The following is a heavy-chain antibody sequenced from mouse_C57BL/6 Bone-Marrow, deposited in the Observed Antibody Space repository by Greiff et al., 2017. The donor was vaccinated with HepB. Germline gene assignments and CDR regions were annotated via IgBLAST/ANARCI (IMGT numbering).Heavy chain of an antibody. Sequence: EVQRVESGGGLVKPGGSLNLSCAASGFTLSDYGMHWVRQAPEKGLEWVAYISSGSSTIYYADTVKGRFTISRDNAKNTLFLQMTSLKSEDTAMYYCARGWLPDYYAMDYWGQGTSVTVSS. D-gene: IGHD2-3*01. J-gene: IGHJ4*01. CDR3: ARGWLPDYYAMDY. CDR1: GFTLSDYG. CDR2: ISSGSSTI. V-gene: IGHV5-17*01.